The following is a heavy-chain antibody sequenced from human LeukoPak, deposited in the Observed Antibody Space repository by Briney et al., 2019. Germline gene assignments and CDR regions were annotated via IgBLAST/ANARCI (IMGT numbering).Heavy chain of an antibody. CDR3: ATGMTTVSTDTLYFDY. CDR2: FGPEDGET. Sequence: ASVKVSCKVSGYTLTELSMHWVRQAPGKGLEWMGGFGPEDGETIYAQKFQGRVTMTEDTSTDTAYMELSSLRSEDTAVYYCATGMTTVSTDTLYFDYWGQGTLVTVSS. D-gene: IGHD4-17*01. CDR1: GYTLTELS. V-gene: IGHV1-24*01. J-gene: IGHJ4*02.